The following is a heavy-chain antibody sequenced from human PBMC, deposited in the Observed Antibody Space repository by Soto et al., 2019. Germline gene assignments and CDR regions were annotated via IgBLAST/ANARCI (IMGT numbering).Heavy chain of an antibody. D-gene: IGHD6-19*01. J-gene: IGHJ4*02. V-gene: IGHV3-74*01. CDR3: ARGGFFSSGSSAY. CDR2: INIDGSSI. Sequence: TGGSLRLSCAVSGFTFSSYWMHWVRQAPGKGLVWVSRINIDGSSISYADSVKGRVTISRDNAKNTLYLQMNSLRAEDTAVYFCARGGFFSSGSSAYWGQGTLVTVSS. CDR1: GFTFSSYW.